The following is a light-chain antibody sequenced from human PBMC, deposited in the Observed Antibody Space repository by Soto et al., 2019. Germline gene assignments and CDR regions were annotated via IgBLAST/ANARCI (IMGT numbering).Light chain of an antibody. V-gene: IGKV3-15*01. CDR3: QQYNNWLTWT. J-gene: IGKJ1*01. Sequence: EIVMTQSPATLSVSPGERATLSCRASQSVSSNLAWYQQKPGQAPRLLIYGASTRATGIPARFSGSGYGTEFTLTISSLQSEDFAVYYCQQYNNWLTWTFGQGTKVEI. CDR2: GAS. CDR1: QSVSSN.